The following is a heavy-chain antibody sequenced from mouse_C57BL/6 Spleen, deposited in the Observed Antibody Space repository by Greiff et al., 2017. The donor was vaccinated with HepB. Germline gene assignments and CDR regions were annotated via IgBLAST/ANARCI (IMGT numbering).Heavy chain of an antibody. J-gene: IGHJ1*03. CDR2: IDPSDSYT. D-gene: IGHD1-1*01. Sequence: VKLQQPGAELVMPGASVKLSCKASGYTFTSYWMHWVKQRPGQGLEWIGEIDPSDSYTNYNQKFKGKSTLTVDKSSSTAYMQLSSLTSEDSAVYYCARGATVVAPGYFDVWGTGTTVTVSS. CDR3: ARGATVVAPGYFDV. CDR1: GYTFTSYW. V-gene: IGHV1-69*01.